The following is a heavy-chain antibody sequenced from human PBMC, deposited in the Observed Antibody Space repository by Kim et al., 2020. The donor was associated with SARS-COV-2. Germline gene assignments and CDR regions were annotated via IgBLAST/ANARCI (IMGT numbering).Heavy chain of an antibody. CDR2: INTNTGNP. D-gene: IGHD6-13*01. CDR3: ARAPYSSSWYRSVSMDV. CDR1: GYTFTSYA. J-gene: IGHJ6*02. Sequence: ASVKVSCKASGYTFTSYAMNWVRQAPGQGLEWMGWINTNTGNPTYAQGFTGRFVFSLDTSVSTAYLQISTLKAEDTAVYYCARAPYSSSWYRSVSMDVWGQGTTVTVSS. V-gene: IGHV7-4-1*02.